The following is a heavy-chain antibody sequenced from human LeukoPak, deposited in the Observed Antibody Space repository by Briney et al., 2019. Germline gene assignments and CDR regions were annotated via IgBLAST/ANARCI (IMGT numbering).Heavy chain of an antibody. CDR2: IYTSGST. CDR1: GGSISSYY. CDR3: ARERTTYYYGSGSYIIASLFDY. D-gene: IGHD3-10*01. J-gene: IGHJ4*02. V-gene: IGHV4-4*07. Sequence: SETLSLTCTVSGGSISSYYWSWIRQPAGKGPEWIGRIYTSGSTNYNPSLKSRVTISVDKSKNQFSLKLSSVTAADTAVYYCARERTTYYYGSGSYIIASLFDYWGQGTLVTVSS.